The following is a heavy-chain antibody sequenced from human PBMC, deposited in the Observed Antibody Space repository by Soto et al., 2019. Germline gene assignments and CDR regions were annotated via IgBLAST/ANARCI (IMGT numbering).Heavy chain of an antibody. CDR1: GDSISSSSYY. D-gene: IGHD3-9*01. CDR3: ASRYGPSEFDH. CDR2: IHGNGGT. J-gene: IGHJ4*02. Sequence: QLQLEESGPGLVKSSETLSLTCSVSGDSISSSSYYWGWIRQSPGEGLEWIGNIHGNGGTQYNPSPSSRVITSVDTSANQFSLRLTSVTAADTAVYYCASRYGPSEFDHWGQGSLVTVSS. V-gene: IGHV4-39*01.